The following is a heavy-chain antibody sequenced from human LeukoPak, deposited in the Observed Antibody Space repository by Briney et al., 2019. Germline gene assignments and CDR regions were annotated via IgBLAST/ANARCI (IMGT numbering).Heavy chain of an antibody. J-gene: IGHJ5*02. CDR1: GASLTSAGSY. CDR3: ALHSGSGSLSRAFDP. CDR2: VYYTGCT. D-gene: IGHD3-10*01. Sequence: SETLSLTSIVSGASLTSAGSYSGWLRHPPGKGPEWLASVYYTGCTYYNPPLKSRVTISIDTSKNQFSLRLTSVTATDTAIYHCALHSGSGSLSRAFDPWGQGTLVTVSS. V-gene: IGHV4-39*01.